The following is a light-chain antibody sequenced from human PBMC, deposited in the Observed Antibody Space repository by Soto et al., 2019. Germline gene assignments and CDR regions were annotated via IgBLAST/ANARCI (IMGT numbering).Light chain of an antibody. CDR2: KAS. CDR1: QSISSW. J-gene: IGKJ2*01. CDR3: QQYNSYSPYT. Sequence: DIQMTQSPSTLSASVGDRVTITCRASQSISSWLAWYQQKPGKDPKFLLYKASSLESGVPSRFSGSGSGTEFTLSISSLQPDDFATYYCQQYNSYSPYTFGQGTKLESK. V-gene: IGKV1-5*03.